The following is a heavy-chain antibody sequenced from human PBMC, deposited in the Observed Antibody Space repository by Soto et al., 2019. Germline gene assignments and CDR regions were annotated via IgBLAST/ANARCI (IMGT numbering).Heavy chain of an antibody. CDR3: ERAHRERYCYGFSGYYFDY. Sequence: SGTLSLTCSVSGGSISSHYMSWIRQPPGKGLEWIGYIFYAGSPIYKPSLTSRVTISVDTSKNQFSLTLSPVTAADTAVPYCERAHRERYCYGFSGYYFDYWGPGTLVTVSS. J-gene: IGHJ4*02. D-gene: IGHD3-22*01. V-gene: IGHV4-59*11. CDR2: IFYAGSP. CDR1: GGSISSHY.